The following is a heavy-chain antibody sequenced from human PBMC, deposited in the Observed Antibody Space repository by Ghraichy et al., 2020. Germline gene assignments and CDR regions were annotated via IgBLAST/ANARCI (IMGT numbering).Heavy chain of an antibody. J-gene: IGHJ3*02. CDR1: GGSISSYY. D-gene: IGHD1-26*01. Sequence: SETLSLTCTVSGGSISSYYWSWIRQPPGRGLEWIGYVYYTGSTNYNPSLKSRVTISLDTSKNHFSLKLSSVTAADTAVYYCAGPGRWELQPAVAFDIWGQGTMVTVSS. CDR2: VYYTGST. CDR3: AGPGRWELQPAVAFDI. V-gene: IGHV4-59*08.